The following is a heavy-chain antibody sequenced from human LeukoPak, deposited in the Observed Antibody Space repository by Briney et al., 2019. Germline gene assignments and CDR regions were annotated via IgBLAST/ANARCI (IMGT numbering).Heavy chain of an antibody. CDR3: AREFSGYAFDI. D-gene: IGHD5-12*01. Sequence: GRSLRLSCAASGFTFSSYSMNWVRQAPGKGLEWVSYISSSSSTIYYADSVKGRFTISRDNAKNSLYLQMNSQRAEDMAVYYCAREFSGYAFDIWGQGTMVTVSS. CDR1: GFTFSSYS. J-gene: IGHJ3*02. CDR2: ISSSSSTI. V-gene: IGHV3-48*04.